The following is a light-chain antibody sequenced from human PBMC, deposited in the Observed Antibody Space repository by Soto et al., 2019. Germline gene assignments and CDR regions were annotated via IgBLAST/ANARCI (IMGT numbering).Light chain of an antibody. CDR3: SSYTSSSTLVV. V-gene: IGLV2-14*01. CDR1: SSDVGGYNY. J-gene: IGLJ2*01. CDR2: EVS. Sequence: QSALTQPASVSGSPGQSITISCTGTSSDVGGYNYVSWYQHHPGKAPKLMIFEVSNRPSGVSNRFSGSKSGNTASLTISGLQAEEEADYYCSSYTSSSTLVVFGGGTKVTVL.